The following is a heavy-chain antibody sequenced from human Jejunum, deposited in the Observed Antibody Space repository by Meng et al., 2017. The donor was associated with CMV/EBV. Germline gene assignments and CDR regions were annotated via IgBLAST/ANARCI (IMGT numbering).Heavy chain of an antibody. CDR3: ARGGTTLNY. Sequence: TCTVSGGSISSGDYYWSWIRQPPGKGLEWIGYIYYSGSTNYNPSLKSRVTISVDTSRNQFSLKLSSVTAADTAVYYCARGGTTLNYWGQGTLVTVSS. CDR2: IYYSGST. V-gene: IGHV4-30-4*08. CDR1: GGSISSGDYY. D-gene: IGHD2-15*01. J-gene: IGHJ4*02.